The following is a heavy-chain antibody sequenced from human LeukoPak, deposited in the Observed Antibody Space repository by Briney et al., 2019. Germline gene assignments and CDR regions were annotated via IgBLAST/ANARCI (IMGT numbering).Heavy chain of an antibody. CDR2: INPSGGST. Sequence: GASVKVSCKASGYTFTSYYMHWVRQAPGQGLEWMGIINPSGGSTSYAQKFQGRVTITADKSTSTAYMELSSLRSEDTAVYYCARPSMVRGEANWFDPWGQGTLVTVSS. D-gene: IGHD3-10*01. CDR3: ARPSMVRGEANWFDP. CDR1: GYTFTSYY. V-gene: IGHV1-46*01. J-gene: IGHJ5*02.